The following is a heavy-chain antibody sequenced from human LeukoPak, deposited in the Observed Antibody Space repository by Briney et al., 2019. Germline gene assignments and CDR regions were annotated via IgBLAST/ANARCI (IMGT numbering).Heavy chain of an antibody. CDR1: GGTFSSYA. Sequence: SVKVSCKASGGTFSSYAISWVRQAPGQGLEWMGRIIPIFSTANYAQKFQGRVTITTDESTSTAYMELSSLRSEDTAVYYCARHSGYYYVSDAFDIWGQGTMVTVSS. CDR2: IIPIFSTA. J-gene: IGHJ3*02. V-gene: IGHV1-69*05. CDR3: ARHSGYYYVSDAFDI. D-gene: IGHD3-22*01.